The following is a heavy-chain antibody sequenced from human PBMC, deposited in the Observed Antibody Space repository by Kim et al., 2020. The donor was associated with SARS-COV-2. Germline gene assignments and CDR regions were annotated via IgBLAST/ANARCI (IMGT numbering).Heavy chain of an antibody. V-gene: IGHV3-30*18. CDR1: GFTFSSYG. Sequence: GGSLRLSCAASGFTFSSYGMHWVRQAPGKGLEWVAVISYDGSNKYYADSVKGRFTISRDNSKNTLYLQMNSLRAEDTAVYYCAKDLDYWGQGTLVTVSS. J-gene: IGHJ4*02. CDR2: ISYDGSNK. CDR3: AKDLDY.